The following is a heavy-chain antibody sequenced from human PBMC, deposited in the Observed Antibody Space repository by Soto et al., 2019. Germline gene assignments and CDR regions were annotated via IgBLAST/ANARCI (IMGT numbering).Heavy chain of an antibody. D-gene: IGHD3-3*02. CDR1: GFTFSSYA. CDR3: AKGLHFWPYFYGMDV. Sequence: GGSLRLSCAASGFTFSSYAMNWVRQAPGKGLGWVSGVSGTGDNTYYADSVKGRFTISRDNSKNTLYLQMNSLRAEDTAVYYCAKGLHFWPYFYGMDVWGQGTTVTAP. J-gene: IGHJ6*02. CDR2: VSGTGDNT. V-gene: IGHV3-23*01.